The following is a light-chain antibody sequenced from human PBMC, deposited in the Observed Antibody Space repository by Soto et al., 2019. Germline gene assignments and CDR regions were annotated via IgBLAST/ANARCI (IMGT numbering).Light chain of an antibody. CDR3: QSYDSSLSGFYV. J-gene: IGLJ1*01. Sequence: QSVLTQPPSVSGAPGQRVTISCTGSCSNIGAGYDVHWYQQLPGTAPKLLIYGNSNRPSGVPDRFSGSKSGTSASLAITGLQAEDEADSYCQSYDSSLSGFYVFGTGTKVTVL. V-gene: IGLV1-40*01. CDR1: CSNIGAGYD. CDR2: GNS.